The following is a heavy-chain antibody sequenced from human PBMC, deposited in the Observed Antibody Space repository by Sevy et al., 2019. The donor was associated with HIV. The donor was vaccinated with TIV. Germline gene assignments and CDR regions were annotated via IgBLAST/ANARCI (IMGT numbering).Heavy chain of an antibody. D-gene: IGHD2-8*01. Sequence: GGSLRLSCAASGFSFSSYPMNWVRQAPGKGLEWVSSISGSSNYIYYADSLRGRFTISRDNAKNSLYLQMNSLRAEDTAVYYCARISCTNGVCFQGYYYYAMDVWGQGTTVTVSS. V-gene: IGHV3-21*01. CDR1: GFSFSSYP. J-gene: IGHJ6*02. CDR3: ARISCTNGVCFQGYYYYAMDV. CDR2: ISGSSNYI.